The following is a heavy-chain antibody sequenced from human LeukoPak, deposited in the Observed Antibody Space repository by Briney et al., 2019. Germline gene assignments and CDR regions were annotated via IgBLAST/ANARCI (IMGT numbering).Heavy chain of an antibody. Sequence: GGSLRLSCAAPGFTFSSYSVNWVRQAPGKGLEWVSSISSSSSYIYYADSVKGRFTISRDNAKNSLYLQMNSLRAEDTAVYYCARDSSGGSRGYYFDYWGQGTLVTVSS. CDR2: ISSSSSYI. V-gene: IGHV3-21*01. CDR3: ARDSSGGSRGYYFDY. CDR1: GFTFSSYS. J-gene: IGHJ4*02. D-gene: IGHD6-25*01.